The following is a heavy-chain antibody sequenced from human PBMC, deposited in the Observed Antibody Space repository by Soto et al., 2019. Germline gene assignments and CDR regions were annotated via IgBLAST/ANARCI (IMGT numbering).Heavy chain of an antibody. CDR1: GFSLSTGDVG. CDR2: IYWDDDK. J-gene: IGHJ4*02. Sequence: SGPTLVNPTQTLTLTCTFSGFSLSTGDVGVGWIRQPPGKALDWLAVIYWDDDKRYSPSLKSRLTITKDTSKNQVLLTMTNMDPVDTATYFCARSKYSISSFDYWGQGALVTVSS. V-gene: IGHV2-5*02. D-gene: IGHD6-6*01. CDR3: ARSKYSISSFDY.